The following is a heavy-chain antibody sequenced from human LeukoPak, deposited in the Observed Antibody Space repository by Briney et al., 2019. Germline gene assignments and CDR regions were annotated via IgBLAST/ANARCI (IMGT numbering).Heavy chain of an antibody. D-gene: IGHD3-9*01. Sequence: PGGSLRLSCAASGFTFSSYAMSWVRQAPGKGLEWVSAISGSGGSTYYADSVKGRFTISRDNSKNTLYLQMNSLRAEDTAVYYCAKYLRDILTGYSYYYYGMDVWGQGTTVTVSS. V-gene: IGHV3-23*01. CDR3: AKYLRDILTGYSYYYYGMDV. J-gene: IGHJ6*02. CDR1: GFTFSSYA. CDR2: ISGSGGST.